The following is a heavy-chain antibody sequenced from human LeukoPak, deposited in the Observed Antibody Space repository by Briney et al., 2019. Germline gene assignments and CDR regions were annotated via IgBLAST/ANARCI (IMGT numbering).Heavy chain of an antibody. CDR2: ISGSGGST. CDR3: AKMQQWLVRSPCDY. J-gene: IGHJ4*03. V-gene: IGHV3-23*01. Sequence: PGGSLRLPCAASGFTFSSYAMSWVRQAPGKGLEWVSAISGSGGSTYYADSVKGRFTISRDNSKNTLYLQMNSLRAEDTAVYYCAKMQQWLVRSPCDYWGQGTTVTVSS. CDR1: GFTFSSYA. D-gene: IGHD6-19*01.